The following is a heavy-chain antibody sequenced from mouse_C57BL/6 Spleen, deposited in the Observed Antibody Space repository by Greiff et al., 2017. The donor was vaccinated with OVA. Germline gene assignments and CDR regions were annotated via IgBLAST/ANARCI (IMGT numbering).Heavy chain of an antibody. J-gene: IGHJ2*01. D-gene: IGHD2-1*01. CDR2: INPGSGGT. V-gene: IGHV1-54*01. CDR1: GYAFTNYL. Sequence: VQLQESGAELVRPGTSVKVSCKASGYAFTNYLIEWVKQRPGQGLEWIGVINPGSGGTNYNEKFKGKATLTADKSSSTAYMQLSSLTSEDSAVYFCASFYYGFDYWGQGTTLTVSS. CDR3: ASFYYGFDY.